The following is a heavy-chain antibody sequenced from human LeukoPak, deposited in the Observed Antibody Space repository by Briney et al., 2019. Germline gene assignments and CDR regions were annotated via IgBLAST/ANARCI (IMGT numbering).Heavy chain of an antibody. D-gene: IGHD6-19*01. Sequence: SETLSLTCAVYGGSFSGYYWSWIRQPPGKGLEWIGEINHSGSTNYNPSLKSRVTISVDTSKNQFSLKLSSVTAADTAVYYCARANSGWYKYSDYWGQGTLVTVSS. CDR2: INHSGST. V-gene: IGHV4-34*01. CDR3: ARANSGWYKYSDY. CDR1: GGSFSGYY. J-gene: IGHJ4*02.